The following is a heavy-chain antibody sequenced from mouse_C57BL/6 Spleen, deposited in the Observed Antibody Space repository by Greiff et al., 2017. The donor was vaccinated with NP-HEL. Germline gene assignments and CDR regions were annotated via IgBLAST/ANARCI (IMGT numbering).Heavy chain of an antibody. CDR2: INPSIGYT. Sequence: QVQLQQSGAELAKPGASVKLSCKASGYTFTSYWMHWVKQRPGQGLEWIGYINPSIGYTKYNQKFKDKATLPADKSASTAYMQLSSLTYEDSAVYYCARGGYGSQYHFDYWGQGTTLTVSS. D-gene: IGHD1-1*01. V-gene: IGHV1-7*01. CDR3: ARGGYGSQYHFDY. CDR1: GYTFTSYW. J-gene: IGHJ2*01.